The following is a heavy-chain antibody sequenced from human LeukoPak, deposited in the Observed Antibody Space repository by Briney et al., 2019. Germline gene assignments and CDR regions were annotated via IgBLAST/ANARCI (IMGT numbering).Heavy chain of an antibody. J-gene: IGHJ4*02. V-gene: IGHV3-48*03. CDR2: ISSSGSTI. CDR1: GFTFSSYE. D-gene: IGHD1-26*01. Sequence: GGSLILSCAASGFTFSSYEMNWVRQAPGKGLEWVSYISSSGSTIYYADSVKGRFTISRDNAKNSLYLQMNSLRAEDTAVYYCAREGTVGATIASDYFDYWGQGTLVTVSS. CDR3: AREGTVGATIASDYFDY.